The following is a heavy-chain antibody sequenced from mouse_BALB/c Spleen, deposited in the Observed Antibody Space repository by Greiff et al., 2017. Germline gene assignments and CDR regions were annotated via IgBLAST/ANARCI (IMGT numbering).Heavy chain of an antibody. D-gene: IGHD2-2*01. V-gene: IGHV3-6*02. CDR1: GYSITSGYY. Sequence: ESGPGLVKPSQSLSLTCSVTGYSITSGYYWNWIRQFPGNKLEWMGYISYDGSNNYNPSLKNRISITRDTSKNQFFLKLNSVTTEDTATYYCARIYGYDGSFAYWGQGTLVTVAA. CDR2: ISYDGSN. J-gene: IGHJ3*01. CDR3: ARIYGYDGSFAY.